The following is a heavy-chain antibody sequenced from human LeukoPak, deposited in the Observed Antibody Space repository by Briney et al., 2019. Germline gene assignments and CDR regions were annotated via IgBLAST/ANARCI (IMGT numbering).Heavy chain of an antibody. D-gene: IGHD1-1*01. Sequence: GGSLRLSCTASGFTFGDYYMTWIRQAPGKGLEWVAFIRYDGSNKYYADSVKGRFTISRDNSKNTLYLQMNSLRAEDTAVYYCAKDLGWKGTGLDYWGQGTLVTVSS. CDR3: AKDLGWKGTGLDY. J-gene: IGHJ4*02. CDR1: GFTFGDYY. CDR2: IRYDGSNK. V-gene: IGHV3-30*02.